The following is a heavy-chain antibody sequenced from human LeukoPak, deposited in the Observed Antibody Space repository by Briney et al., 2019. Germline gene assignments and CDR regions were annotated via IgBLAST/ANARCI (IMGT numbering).Heavy chain of an antibody. Sequence: GGSLRLSCSASGFTFSSYAMSWVRQAPGKGLEWVSAISGGGGSTYYADSVKGRFTLSRDNSKNTLSLQLNSLRAEDTAMYFCAKENGDYEKYFDYWGQGTLVTVSS. CDR3: AKENGDYEKYFDY. V-gene: IGHV3-23*01. CDR2: ISGGGGST. CDR1: GFTFSSYA. D-gene: IGHD4-17*01. J-gene: IGHJ4*02.